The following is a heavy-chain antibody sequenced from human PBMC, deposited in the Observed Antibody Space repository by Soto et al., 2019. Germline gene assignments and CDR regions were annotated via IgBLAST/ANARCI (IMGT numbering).Heavy chain of an antibody. CDR1: GSTFSSYA. CDR3: ARSVYYYDSSGPQDDAFDI. V-gene: IGHV1-69*13. J-gene: IGHJ3*02. CDR2: IIPIFGTA. Sequence: GASVKVSCKASGSTFSSYAISWVRQSPGQGLEWMGGIIPIFGTANYAQKFQGRVTITADESTSTAYMELSSLRSEDTAVYYCARSVYYYDSSGPQDDAFDIWGQGTMVTVSS. D-gene: IGHD3-22*01.